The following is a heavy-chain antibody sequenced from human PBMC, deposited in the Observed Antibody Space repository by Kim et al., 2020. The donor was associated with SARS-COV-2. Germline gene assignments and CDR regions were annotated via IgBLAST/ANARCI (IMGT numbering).Heavy chain of an antibody. CDR3: ARDLRSSSWYARYYYYG. J-gene: IGHJ6*01. V-gene: IGHV3-30*04. CDR2: ISYDGSNK. D-gene: IGHD6-13*01. CDR1: GFTFSSYA. Sequence: GGSLRLSCAASGFTFSSYAMHWVRQAPGKGLEWVAVISYDGSNKYYADSVKGRFTISRDNSKNTLYLQMNSLRAEDTAVYYCARDLRSSSWYARYYYYG.